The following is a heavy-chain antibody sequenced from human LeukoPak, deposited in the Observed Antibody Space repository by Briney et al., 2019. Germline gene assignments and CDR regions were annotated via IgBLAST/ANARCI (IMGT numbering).Heavy chain of an antibody. CDR2: INHSGST. J-gene: IGHJ4*02. CDR1: GGSFSGYY. Sequence: PSETLSLTCAVYGGSFSGYYWSWIRQPPGKGLEWIGEINHSGSTNYNPSLKSRVTISVDTSKNQFSLTLSSVTAADTAVYYCARGSRFGEFPTDYWGQGTLVTVSS. CDR3: ARGSRFGEFPTDY. D-gene: IGHD3-10*01. V-gene: IGHV4-34*01.